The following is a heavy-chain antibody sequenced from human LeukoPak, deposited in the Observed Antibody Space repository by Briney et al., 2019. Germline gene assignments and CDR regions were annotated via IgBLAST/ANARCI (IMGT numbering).Heavy chain of an antibody. V-gene: IGHV6-1*01. J-gene: IGHJ6*03. CDR2: TYYRSKWYN. D-gene: IGHD3-3*01. CDR3: ARDRYYDFWSGYPGPMDV. Sequence: SQTLSLTCAISGDSVSINSAAWNWIRQSPSRGLEWLGRTYYRSKWYNDYAVSVKSRITINPDTSKNQFSLQLNSVTPEDTAVYYCARDRYYDFWSGYPGPMDVWGKGTTVTVSS. CDR1: GDSVSINSAA.